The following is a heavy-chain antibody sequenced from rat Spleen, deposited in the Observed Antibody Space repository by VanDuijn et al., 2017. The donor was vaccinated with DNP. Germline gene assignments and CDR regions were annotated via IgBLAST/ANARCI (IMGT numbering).Heavy chain of an antibody. Sequence: EVQLVESGGGLVQPGKSLKLSCAASGFSFNKYAMAWVRQAPKKGLQWVATIIYDGSSTYYRDSVKGRFTISRDNAKSTLYLQMNNLRSEDTAMYYCSSGGPNMVQGNWFAYWGQGTLVTVSS. V-gene: IGHV5-7*01. J-gene: IGHJ3*01. CDR3: SSGGPNMVQGNWFAY. D-gene: IGHD1-11*01. CDR2: IIYDGSST. CDR1: GFSFNKYA.